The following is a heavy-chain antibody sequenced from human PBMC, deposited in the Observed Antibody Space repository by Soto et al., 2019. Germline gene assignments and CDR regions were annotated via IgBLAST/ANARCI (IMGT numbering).Heavy chain of an antibody. V-gene: IGHV5-51*01. J-gene: IGHJ4*02. Sequence: PGESLKISCQGFGYAFTNYWIGWVRQMPGKGLEWMGIIYPGDSDARYSPSFQGQVTFSADKSISTAYLQWSSLKTSDTAMYYCARHLSSANWAYFPDYWGQGTLVTVSS. CDR3: ARHLSSANWAYFPDY. CDR1: GYAFTNYW. CDR2: IYPGDSDA. D-gene: IGHD7-27*01.